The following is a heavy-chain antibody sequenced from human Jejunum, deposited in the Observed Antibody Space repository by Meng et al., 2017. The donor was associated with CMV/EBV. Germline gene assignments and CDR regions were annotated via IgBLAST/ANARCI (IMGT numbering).Heavy chain of an antibody. V-gene: IGHV4-4*02. Sequence: VSSLNWWSWVRQPAGKGLEWVGEMSPTASSNYNPSLKSRVTISLDRSKNQFSLKLSSVTAADTAVYYCARGRSTRTTSYEGTFNYWGQGILVTVSS. CDR1: VSSLNW. J-gene: IGHJ4*02. CDR2: MSPTASS. D-gene: IGHD1-26*01. CDR3: ARGRSTRTTSYEGTFNY.